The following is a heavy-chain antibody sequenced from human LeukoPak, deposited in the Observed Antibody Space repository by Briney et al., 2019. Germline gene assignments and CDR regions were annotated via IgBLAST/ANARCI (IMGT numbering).Heavy chain of an antibody. V-gene: IGHV3-7*01. CDR2: INQDGSET. Sequence: GGSLRLSCAASGFTFSSFWMSGPGQAPGKGLEWVANINQDGSETYYVDSVKGRFTISRDNAKNSLYLQMNSLRAEDTAVYYCARDIWFGELVDYWGQGSLVSVSS. CDR1: GFTFSSFW. D-gene: IGHD3-10*01. CDR3: ARDIWFGELVDY. J-gene: IGHJ4*02.